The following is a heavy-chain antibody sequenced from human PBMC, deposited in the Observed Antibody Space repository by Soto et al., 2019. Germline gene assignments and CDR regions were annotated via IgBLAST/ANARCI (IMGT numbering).Heavy chain of an antibody. J-gene: IGHJ4*02. CDR2: ISAYNGNT. D-gene: IGHD3-22*01. CDR3: ARLNYYDSSGYYLLDY. CDR1: GYTFTSYG. Sequence: VASVKVSCKASGYTFTSYGISWVRQAPGQGLEWMGWISAYNGNTNYAQKLQGRVTMTTDTSTSTAYMELRSLRSDDTAVYYCARLNYYDSSGYYLLDYWGQGTLVTVSS. V-gene: IGHV1-18*04.